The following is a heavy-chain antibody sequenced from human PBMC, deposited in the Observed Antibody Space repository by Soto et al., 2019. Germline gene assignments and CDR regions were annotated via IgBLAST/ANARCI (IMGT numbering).Heavy chain of an antibody. V-gene: IGHV3-15*01. CDR1: GFTFSNAW. CDR3: TTGSFWSGYYTLDAFDI. Sequence: GSLRLSCAASGFTFSNAWMSWVRQAPGKGLEWVGRIKSKTDGGTTDYAAPVKGRFTISRDDSKNTLYLQMNSLKTEDTAVYYCTTGSFWSGYYTLDAFDIWGQGTMVTVSS. CDR2: IKSKTDGGTT. D-gene: IGHD3-3*01. J-gene: IGHJ3*02.